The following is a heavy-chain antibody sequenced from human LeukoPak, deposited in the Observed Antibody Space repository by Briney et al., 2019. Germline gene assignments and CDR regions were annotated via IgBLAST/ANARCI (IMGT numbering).Heavy chain of an antibody. CDR2: ISSGGSYI. CDR3: ARRLDC. Sequence: GGSLRLSCAASGFIISDYSMSWVRQAPGKGLQWVSSISSGGSYIYYVDSVKGRFTISRDNAKNSLYLQMSSLRAEDTAVYYCARRLDCWGQGTLVTVSS. J-gene: IGHJ4*02. CDR1: GFIISDYS. V-gene: IGHV3-21*01.